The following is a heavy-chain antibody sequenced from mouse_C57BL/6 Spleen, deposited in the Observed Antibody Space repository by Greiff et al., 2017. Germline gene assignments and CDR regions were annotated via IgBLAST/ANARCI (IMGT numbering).Heavy chain of an antibody. J-gene: IGHJ3*01. CDR1: GYAFSSSW. V-gene: IGHV1-82*01. CDR2: IYPGDGDT. Sequence: QVQLQQSGPELVKPGASVKISCKASGYAFSSSWMNWVKQRPGKGLEWIGRIYPGDGDTNYNGKFKGKATLTADKSSSTAYMQLSSLTSEDSAVYVCASSSGYGWFAYWGQGTLVTVSA. D-gene: IGHD3-2*02. CDR3: ASSSGYGWFAY.